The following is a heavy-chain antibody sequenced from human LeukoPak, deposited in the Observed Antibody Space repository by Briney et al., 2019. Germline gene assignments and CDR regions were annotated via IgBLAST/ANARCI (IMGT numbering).Heavy chain of an antibody. Sequence: GGSLRLSCAASGFTFSSYAMSWVRQAPGKGLEWVSAISGSGGSTYYADSVKGRFTISRDNSKNTLYLQMNSLRAEDTAVYYCANGHTAMGHFDYWGQGTLVTVSS. J-gene: IGHJ4*02. CDR2: ISGSGGST. CDR1: GFTFSSYA. CDR3: ANGHTAMGHFDY. D-gene: IGHD5-18*01. V-gene: IGHV3-23*01.